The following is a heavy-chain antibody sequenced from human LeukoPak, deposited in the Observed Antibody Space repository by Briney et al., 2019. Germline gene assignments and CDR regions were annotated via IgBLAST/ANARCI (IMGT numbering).Heavy chain of an antibody. CDR2: IYYSGST. J-gene: IGHJ4*02. CDR3: ARERGGEAAAAFDY. Sequence: SETLSLTCTVSGGSISSYYWSWIRQPPGKGLEWIGYIYYSGSTNYNPSLKSRVTISVDTSKNQFSLKLSSVTAADTAVYYCARERGGEAAAAFDYWGQGTLVTVSS. V-gene: IGHV4-59*01. D-gene: IGHD6-13*01. CDR1: GGSISSYY.